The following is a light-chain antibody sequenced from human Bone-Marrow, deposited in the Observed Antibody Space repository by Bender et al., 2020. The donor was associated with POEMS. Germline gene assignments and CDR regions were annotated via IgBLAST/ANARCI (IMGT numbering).Light chain of an antibody. CDR1: KLGEEY. J-gene: IGLJ3*02. CDR2: QDT. V-gene: IGLV3-1*01. CDR3: QVCDSSDHPV. Sequence: SYELTQPPSVSVSPGQTATITCSGEKLGEEYACWYQQKPGQSPVVVIYQDTKRPSGIPERFSGSKSGNTATLTISRVEAGDEADYYCQVCDSSDHPVFGGGTKLTVL.